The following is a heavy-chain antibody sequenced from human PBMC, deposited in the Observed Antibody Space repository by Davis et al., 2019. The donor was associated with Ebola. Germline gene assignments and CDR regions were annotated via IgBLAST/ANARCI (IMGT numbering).Heavy chain of an antibody. CDR3: ARGSLVLRYFDWSKSHWFDP. CDR2: INPNSGGT. V-gene: IGHV1-2*04. Sequence: ASVKVSCKASGGAFSTYAISWVRQAPGQGLEWMGWINPNSGGTNYAQKFQGWVTMTRDTSISTAYMELSRLRSDDTAVYYCARGSLVLRYFDWSKSHWFDPWGQGTLVTVSS. J-gene: IGHJ5*02. D-gene: IGHD3-9*01. CDR1: GGAFSTYA.